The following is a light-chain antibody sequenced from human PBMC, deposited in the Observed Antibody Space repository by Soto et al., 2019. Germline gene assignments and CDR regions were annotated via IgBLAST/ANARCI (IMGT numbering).Light chain of an antibody. CDR3: SSYTGTNNFGV. CDR1: SSNIGGGYD. V-gene: IGLV1-40*01. Sequence: QSVLTQPPSVSGAPGQRVTISCTGSSSNIGGGYDVHWYQQHPGKAPKLLIYGISKRPSGVPDRFSGSKSGNTASLTVSGLQAEDEADYYCSSYTGTNNFGVFGPGTKVTVL. CDR2: GIS. J-gene: IGLJ1*01.